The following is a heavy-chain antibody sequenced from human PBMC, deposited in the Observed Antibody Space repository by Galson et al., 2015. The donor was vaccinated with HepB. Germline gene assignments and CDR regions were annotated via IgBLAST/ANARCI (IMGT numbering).Heavy chain of an antibody. J-gene: IGHJ4*02. CDR2: ISSSSSTI. Sequence: SLRLSCAASGFTFSSYSMNWVRQAPGKGLEWVSYISSSSSTIYYADSVKGRFTISRDNAKNSLYLQMNSLRDEDTAVYYCARVPSIAAAGIVFAPPIDYWGQGTLVTVSS. CDR1: GFTFSSYS. V-gene: IGHV3-48*02. D-gene: IGHD6-13*01. CDR3: ARVPSIAAAGIVFAPPIDY.